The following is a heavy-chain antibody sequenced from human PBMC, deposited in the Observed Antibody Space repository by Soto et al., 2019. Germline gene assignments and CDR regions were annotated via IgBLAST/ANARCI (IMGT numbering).Heavy chain of an antibody. Sequence: PSQTLSLTCATSGDSVSSNSVTWNWIRQSPSRGLEWLGRTYYRSKWYNDYAVSVKSRITINPDTSKNQFSLQLNSVTPEDTAVNSRASVEPVDACFDFWGQGTLVTVSS. CDR2: TYYRSKWYN. V-gene: IGHV6-1*01. CDR1: GDSVSSNSVT. D-gene: IGHD2-2*01. CDR3: ASVEPVDACFDF. J-gene: IGHJ4*02.